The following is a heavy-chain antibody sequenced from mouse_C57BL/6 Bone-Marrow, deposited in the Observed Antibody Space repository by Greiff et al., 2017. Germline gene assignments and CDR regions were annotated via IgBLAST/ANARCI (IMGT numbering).Heavy chain of an antibody. CDR1: GFNIKDDY. CDR2: IDPENGDP. Sequence: EVQLVESGAELVRPGASVKLSCTASGFNIKDDYMHWVKQRPEQGLEWIGWIDPENGDPEYASKFQGKATITADTSSNTAYLQLSSLTSEDTAVYYCTIYDGYYKAMDYWGQGTSVTVSS. V-gene: IGHV14-4*01. D-gene: IGHD2-3*01. CDR3: TIYDGYYKAMDY. J-gene: IGHJ4*01.